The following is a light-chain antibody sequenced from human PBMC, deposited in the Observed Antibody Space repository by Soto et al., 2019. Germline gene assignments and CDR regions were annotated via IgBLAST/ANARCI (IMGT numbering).Light chain of an antibody. CDR1: QSGSSS. CDR2: DAS. V-gene: IGKV3-15*01. CDR3: QQYNNWPPLP. J-gene: IGKJ4*01. Sequence: EIVMTQSPATLSVSPGDRATLSCRASQSGSSSLAWYQQIPGQAPRLLIYDASTRATGIPARFGGSGSGTEFTLTISSLQSEDFAVYYCQQYNNWPPLPFGGGTKVELK.